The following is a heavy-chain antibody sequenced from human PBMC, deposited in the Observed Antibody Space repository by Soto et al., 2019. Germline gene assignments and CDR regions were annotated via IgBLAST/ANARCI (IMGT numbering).Heavy chain of an antibody. CDR3: ARVLDSGRPIDY. Sequence: GASVKVSCKASGYTFTSYYMNWVRQAPGQGLEWMGIINPSGGSTSYAQKFQGRVTMTRDTSTSTVYMELSRLRSEDTAVYYCARVLDSGRPIDYWGQGTLVTVSS. V-gene: IGHV1-46*01. CDR2: INPSGGST. D-gene: IGHD1-26*01. J-gene: IGHJ4*02. CDR1: GYTFTSYY.